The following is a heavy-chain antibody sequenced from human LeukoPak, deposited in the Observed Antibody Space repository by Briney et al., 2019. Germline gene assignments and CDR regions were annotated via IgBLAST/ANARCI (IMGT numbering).Heavy chain of an antibody. J-gene: IGHJ4*02. Sequence: PSETLSLTCIASGGSISNYYWTWIRQPPGKRLEWMGYISYSGTPNYNPSLKSRVTMSVDMSKNQFSLRLSSVTAADTAVYYCAREGDSSSWYRPRRNYYFDYWGQGTLVTVS. CDR2: ISYSGTP. V-gene: IGHV4-59*12. CDR1: GGSISNYY. CDR3: AREGDSSSWYRPRRNYYFDY. D-gene: IGHD6-13*01.